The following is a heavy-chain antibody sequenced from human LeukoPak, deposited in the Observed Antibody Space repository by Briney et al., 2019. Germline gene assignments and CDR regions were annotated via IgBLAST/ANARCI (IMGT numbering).Heavy chain of an antibody. Sequence: GGSLRFSCAASGFTFCNYWMSWVRQSPGKGLEWVAKIKQDESEIYYVDSVKGRFTISRDNAKNSLYLQMNSLRAEDTAVYYCASGWGPMVVSYWGQGTLVTVSS. V-gene: IGHV3-7*01. CDR3: ASGWGPMVVSY. CDR2: IKQDESEI. D-gene: IGHD2-8*02. CDR1: GFTFCNYW. J-gene: IGHJ4*02.